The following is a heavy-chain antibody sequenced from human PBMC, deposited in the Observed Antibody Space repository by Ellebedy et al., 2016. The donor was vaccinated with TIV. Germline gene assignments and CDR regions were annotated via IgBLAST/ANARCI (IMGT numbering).Heavy chain of an antibody. J-gene: IGHJ4*02. CDR1: GYTFTSYA. Sequence: AASVKVSCKASGYTFTSYAMHWARQAPGQRLEWMGWINAGNGNTKYSQKFQGRVTITADKSTSTAYMELSSLRSEDTAVYYCARPPSGYETYYFDYWGQGTLVTVSS. CDR3: ARPPSGYETYYFDY. CDR2: INAGNGNT. D-gene: IGHD5-12*01. V-gene: IGHV1-3*01.